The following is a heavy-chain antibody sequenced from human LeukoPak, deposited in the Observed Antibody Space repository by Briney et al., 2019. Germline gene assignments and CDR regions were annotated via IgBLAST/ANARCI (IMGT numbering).Heavy chain of an antibody. V-gene: IGHV4-4*07. CDR1: GGSLSSYY. CDR2: IYASGNT. Sequence: PSETLSLTCTVSGGSLSSYYWSWVRQPAGKGLEWIGRIYASGNTNYNPSLKGRVTMSLDTSKNQFSLNLSSVTAADTAVYYCARGRGSSWYYFDYWGRGTLVTVSS. CDR3: ARGRGSSWYYFDY. J-gene: IGHJ4*02. D-gene: IGHD6-13*01.